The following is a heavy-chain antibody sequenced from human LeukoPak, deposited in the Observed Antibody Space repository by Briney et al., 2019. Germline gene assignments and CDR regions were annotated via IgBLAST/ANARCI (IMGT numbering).Heavy chain of an antibody. CDR3: AREFPPHCSSTSCYPDH. J-gene: IGHJ5*02. CDR1: GFHFHWYS. Sequence: GSPRPPFAALGFHFHWYSLNLVPQAPGEGPGWGSFFSSSTRRIYYADSVKGRFTISRDSAKNSLYLQMDSLRDEDTAMYYCAREFPPHCSSTSCYPDHWGQGTLVTVAS. CDR2: FSSSTRRI. D-gene: IGHD2-2*01. V-gene: IGHV3-48*02.